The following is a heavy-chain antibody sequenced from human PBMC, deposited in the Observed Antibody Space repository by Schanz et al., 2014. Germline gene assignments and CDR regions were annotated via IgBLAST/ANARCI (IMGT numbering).Heavy chain of an antibody. CDR3: ARDGDFDY. J-gene: IGHJ4*02. CDR1: GFTFSASA. Sequence: EVQLVESGGGLVQPGGSLKLSCAASGFTFSASAMHWVRQAPGKGLEWVSGIGGSGDSTHYADSVKGRFIISRDNSKNMVFLQMTSLRAEDTAVYYCARDGDFDYWGQGTLVTVSS. CDR2: IGGSGDST. V-gene: IGHV3-23*04.